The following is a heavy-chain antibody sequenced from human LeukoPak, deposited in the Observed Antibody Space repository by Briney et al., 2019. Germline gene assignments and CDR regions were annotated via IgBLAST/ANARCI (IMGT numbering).Heavy chain of an antibody. CDR2: IYPGDSGT. V-gene: IGHV5-51*01. J-gene: IGHJ4*02. D-gene: IGHD4-17*01. CDR1: GYSFTSYW. Sequence: GESLKISCKGSGYSFTSYWIGWVRQMPGKGLEWMGIIYPGDSGTRYSPSFQGQVTFSADQSISTAYLQWSSLKASDTAMYYCARRSTTVTTPYYFDYWGQGTLVTVSS. CDR3: ARRSTTVTTPYYFDY.